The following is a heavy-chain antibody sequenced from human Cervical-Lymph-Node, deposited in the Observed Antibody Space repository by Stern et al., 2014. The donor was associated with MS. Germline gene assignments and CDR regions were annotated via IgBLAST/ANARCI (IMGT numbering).Heavy chain of an antibody. Sequence: VQLEESGAEVTKPGSSVKVSCKASGGTFSKFPSSWVRQAPGQGLEWMGGIFPVFGTPTYAQEFRGRVTIPAEVSTSTVYMELSSLRSDDTAVYYCALSSETSDRWYSLGYDLWGQGTLVTVSS. CDR1: GGTFSKFP. J-gene: IGHJ5*02. CDR2: IFPVFGTP. D-gene: IGHD6-13*01. V-gene: IGHV1-69*01. CDR3: ALSSETSDRWYSLGYDL.